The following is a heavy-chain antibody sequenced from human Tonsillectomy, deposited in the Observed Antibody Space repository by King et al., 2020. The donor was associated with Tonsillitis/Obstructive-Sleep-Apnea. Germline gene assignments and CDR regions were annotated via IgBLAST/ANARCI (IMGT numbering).Heavy chain of an antibody. CDR2: IYPGDSDT. V-gene: IGHV5-51*01. CDR3: ARHRVDYKNYDSYYGMDV. Sequence: QLVQSGAEVKKPGESLKISCKGSGYSFTSYWIGWVRQMPGKGLEWMGIIYPGDSDTRYSPSFQGQVTISADKSIRTAYLQRSSLKASDTAMYYCARHRVDYKNYDSYYGMDVWGQGTTVTVSS. J-gene: IGHJ6*02. CDR1: GYSFTSYW. D-gene: IGHD4-11*01.